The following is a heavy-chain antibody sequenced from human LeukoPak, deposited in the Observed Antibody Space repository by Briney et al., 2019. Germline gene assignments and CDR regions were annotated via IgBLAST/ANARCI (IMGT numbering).Heavy chain of an antibody. D-gene: IGHD2-21*01. J-gene: IGHJ4*02. Sequence: GGSLRLTCVVSGFTFSSFAVHWVRQAPGKGLEWVAVMSSGGVSQQYADSVKGRFTISRDNSRDTLYLQMNSLKIEDTAVYYCARDVAPKGFDYWGQGTLVTVSS. V-gene: IGHV3-30-3*01. CDR3: ARDVAPKGFDY. CDR1: GFTFSSFA. CDR2: MSSGGVSQ.